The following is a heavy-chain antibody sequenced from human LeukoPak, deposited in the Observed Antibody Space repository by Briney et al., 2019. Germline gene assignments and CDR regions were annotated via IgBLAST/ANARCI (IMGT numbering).Heavy chain of an antibody. V-gene: IGHV4-30-2*01. Sequence: SQTLSLTCAVSGGSISSGGYSWSWIRQPPGKGLEWIGYIYHSGSTYYNPSLKSRVTISVDRSKNQSSLKLSSVTAADTAVYYCARDNYDILTGYYNWFDPWGQGTLVTVSS. CDR3: ARDNYDILTGYYNWFDP. J-gene: IGHJ5*02. CDR1: GGSISSGGYS. D-gene: IGHD3-9*01. CDR2: IYHSGST.